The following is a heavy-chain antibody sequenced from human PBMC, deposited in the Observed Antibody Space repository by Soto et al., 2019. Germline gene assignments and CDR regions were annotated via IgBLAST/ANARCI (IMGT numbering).Heavy chain of an antibody. CDR1: GYTFTSYA. Sequence: VQLVQSGAEVKKPGASVKVSCKASGYTFTSYAMHWVRQAPGQRLEWMGWINAGNGNTKYSQKFQGRVTITRDTSASTAYMELSSLRSEDTAVYYCARDRWDCSSTSCPVDYWGQGTLVTVSS. CDR3: ARDRWDCSSTSCPVDY. V-gene: IGHV1-3*01. J-gene: IGHJ4*02. D-gene: IGHD2-2*01. CDR2: INAGNGNT.